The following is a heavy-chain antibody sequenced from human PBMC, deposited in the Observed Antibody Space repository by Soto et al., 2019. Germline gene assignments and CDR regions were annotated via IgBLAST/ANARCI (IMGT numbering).Heavy chain of an antibody. V-gene: IGHV3-30*18. D-gene: IGHD3-3*01. J-gene: IGHJ6*02. CDR2: ISYDGSNK. CDR1: GFTFSSYG. Sequence: QVQLVESGGGVVQPGRSLRLSCAASGFTFSSYGMHWVRQAPGKGLEWVAVISYDGSNKYYADSVKGRFTISRDNSKNTLYLQINILRAEDTAVYYCAKDLSHYDFWSGLYAHYYYYGMDVWGQGTTVTVPS. CDR3: AKDLSHYDFWSGLYAHYYYYGMDV.